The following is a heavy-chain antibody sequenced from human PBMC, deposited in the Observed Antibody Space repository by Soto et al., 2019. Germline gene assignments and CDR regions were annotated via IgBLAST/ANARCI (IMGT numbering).Heavy chain of an antibody. D-gene: IGHD3-9*01. CDR3: ASFSNHVRYCV. Sequence: QVLLVESGGGVVAPVRSLRLSCAASGFTFSNYAMHWVRQAPGQWLEWVAVISYDESHKYYADSVKGRFTISRDNSENTLYVQMNSLIAEDTAVYYCASFSNHVRYCVWGQGTRVTVSS. CDR1: GFTFSNYA. CDR2: ISYDESHK. V-gene: IGHV3-30-3*01. J-gene: IGHJ4*02.